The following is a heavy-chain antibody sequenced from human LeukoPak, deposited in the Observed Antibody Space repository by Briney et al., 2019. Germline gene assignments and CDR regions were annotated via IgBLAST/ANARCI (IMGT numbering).Heavy chain of an antibody. CDR2: ISAYNGNT. Sequence: ASVNVSCKASNYTLISYGISWVRQAPGQALEWMGLISAYNGNTNYAQKLQGRVTMSTDTTTSTAYMELRSLRSDDTAVYYCARGVMITFGGVIVPYYFDGWGQGTLVTV. J-gene: IGHJ4*02. CDR3: ARGVMITFGGVIVPYYFDG. V-gene: IGHV1-18*01. CDR1: NYTLISYG. D-gene: IGHD3-16*02.